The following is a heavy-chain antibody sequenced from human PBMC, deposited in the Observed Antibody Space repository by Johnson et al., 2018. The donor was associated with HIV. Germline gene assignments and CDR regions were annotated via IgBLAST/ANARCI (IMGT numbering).Heavy chain of an antibody. CDR1: GFTFSSYW. Sequence: VQLVESGGGVVQPGRSLRLSCAASGFTFSSYWMSWVRQAPGKGLEWVANIKQDGSDKYYVDSVKGRFTVSRDNAKNSLYLQMNDLRAEDTAVYYCVRQYELYGYAFDLWGQGTVVTVSS. J-gene: IGHJ3*01. D-gene: IGHD5-18*01. V-gene: IGHV3-7*03. CDR3: VRQYELYGYAFDL. CDR2: IKQDGSDK.